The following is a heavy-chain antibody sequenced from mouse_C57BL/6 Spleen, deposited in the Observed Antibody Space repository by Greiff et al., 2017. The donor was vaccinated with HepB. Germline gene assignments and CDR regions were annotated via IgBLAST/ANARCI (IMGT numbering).Heavy chain of an antibody. J-gene: IGHJ2*01. Sequence: VKLMESGPGLGAPSQSLSITCTVSGFSLTSYAISWVRQPPGKGLEWLGVIWTGGGTKYNSALKSRLSISKDNSKSQVFLKMNSLQTDDTARYYCARNWGTNYAEYFDYWGQGTTLTVSS. CDR2: IWTGGGT. CDR3: ARNWGTNYAEYFDY. D-gene: IGHD5-5*01. V-gene: IGHV2-9-1*01. CDR1: GFSLTSYA.